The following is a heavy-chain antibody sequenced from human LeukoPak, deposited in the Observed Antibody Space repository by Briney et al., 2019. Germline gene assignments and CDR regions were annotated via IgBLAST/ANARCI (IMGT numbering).Heavy chain of an antibody. Sequence: SESLSLTCAVYGGSFSGYYWSWIRQPPGKGLEWIGYIYYSGSTNHNPSLKSRVTISVDTSKNQFSLKLSSVTAADTAVYYCARSIAAAGTGTDYWGQGTLVTVSS. CDR3: ARSIAAAGTGTDY. CDR1: GGSFSGYY. D-gene: IGHD6-13*01. V-gene: IGHV4-59*01. J-gene: IGHJ4*02. CDR2: IYYSGST.